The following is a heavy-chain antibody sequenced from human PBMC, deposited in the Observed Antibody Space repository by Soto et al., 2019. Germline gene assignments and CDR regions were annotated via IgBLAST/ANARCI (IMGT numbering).Heavy chain of an antibody. V-gene: IGHV5-51*01. J-gene: IGHJ3*02. CDR3: ATLTPYVHMWGGGENPDALYR. Sequence: PGASLKISCKGSGYSFTSYWIGWVRQMPGKGLEWMGIIYPGDSDTRYSPSFQGQVTISADKSISTAYLQWSSLKASDTAMYYCATLTPYVHMWGGGENPDALYRWGQGTMGTVS. D-gene: IGHD3-16*01. CDR2: IYPGDSDT. CDR1: GYSFTSYW.